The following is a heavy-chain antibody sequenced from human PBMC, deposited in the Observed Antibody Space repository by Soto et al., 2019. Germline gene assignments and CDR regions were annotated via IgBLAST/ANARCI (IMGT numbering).Heavy chain of an antibody. CDR3: ARDLNYGLFDY. D-gene: IGHD4-17*01. Sequence: EVQLVESGGDLVQPGGSLSLSCAASGFTFSSYSMNWVRQAPGKGLEWVSYISSSSSTIYYADSVKGRFTISRDNAKNSLYLQMNSLRAEDTPVYYCARDLNYGLFDYWGQGTLVTVSS. CDR1: GFTFSSYS. V-gene: IGHV3-48*01. CDR2: ISSSSSTI. J-gene: IGHJ4*02.